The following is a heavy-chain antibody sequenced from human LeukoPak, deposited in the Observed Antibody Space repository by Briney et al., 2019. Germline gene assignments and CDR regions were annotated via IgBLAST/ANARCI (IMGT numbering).Heavy chain of an antibody. CDR1: GYSFSNYW. D-gene: IGHD5-24*01. J-gene: IGHJ4*02. Sequence: GESLKISCKGSGYSFSNYWIGWVRQMSGKGLEWMGIIYPGDSDTRYSPSFQGQVTISADKSIDTAYLQWSSLKASDTAMYYCARHAVRDGYNRHNDYWGQGTLVTVSS. CDR3: ARHAVRDGYNRHNDY. CDR2: IYPGDSDT. V-gene: IGHV5-51*01.